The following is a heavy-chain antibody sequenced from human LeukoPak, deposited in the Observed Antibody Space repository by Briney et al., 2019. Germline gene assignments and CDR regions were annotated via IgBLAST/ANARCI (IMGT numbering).Heavy chain of an antibody. CDR1: GYTFTSYD. CDR3: ARGLYYDFWSGYLPYYYYCMDV. CDR2: MNPNSGNT. V-gene: IGHV1-8*01. D-gene: IGHD3-3*01. J-gene: IGHJ6*02. Sequence: ASVKVSCKASGYTFTSYDINWVRQATGQGLEWMGWMNPNSGNTGYAQKFQGRVTMTRNTSISTAYMELSSLRSEDTAVYYCARGLYYDFWSGYLPYYYYCMDVWGQGTTVTVSS.